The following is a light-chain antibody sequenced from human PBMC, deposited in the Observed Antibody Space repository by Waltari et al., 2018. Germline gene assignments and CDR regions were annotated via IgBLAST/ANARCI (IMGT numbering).Light chain of an antibody. CDR1: SPRKHY. J-gene: IGLJ3*02. V-gene: IGLV3-19*01. CDR2: GHN. CDR3: NSRDTSTNRWV. Sequence: SSELTQDPAVSVALGQTVRITCQGDSPRKHYVSWYQQKQGQAPLLVMYGHNNRPSGIPDRFSGSSSGNTASLTITGAQAEDEADYYCNSRDTSTNRWVFGGGTKLTVL.